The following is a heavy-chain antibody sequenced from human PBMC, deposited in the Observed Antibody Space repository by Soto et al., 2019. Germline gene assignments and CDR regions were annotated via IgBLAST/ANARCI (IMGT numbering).Heavy chain of an antibody. J-gene: IGHJ4*02. V-gene: IGHV3-23*01. CDR2: ISAPTGRT. Sequence: EVQLLESGGGLVQPGGSLRLSCAASGFTFSTYAMSWVRQAPGKGLEWVSGISAPTGRTYYADSVKGGFTISRDNSKNTLFMQMNSLRVEDTAVYYCANRRQMYSDSSDYYPADSWGQGTLVTVSS. CDR1: GFTFSTYA. D-gene: IGHD3-22*01. CDR3: ANRRQMYSDSSDYYPADS.